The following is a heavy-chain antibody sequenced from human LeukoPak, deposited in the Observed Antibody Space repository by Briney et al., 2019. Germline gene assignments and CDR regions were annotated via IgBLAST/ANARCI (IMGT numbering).Heavy chain of an antibody. CDR2: TYYRSKWYT. V-gene: IGHV6-1*01. J-gene: IGHJ4*02. CDR1: GESVSSKNGA. Sequence: SQTLSLTCDISGESVSSKNGAWNWIRQSPSRGLEWLGRTYYRSKWYTDYAVSMNGRITISPDTSKNQFSLQLNSVTPDDTAVYYCARDVGTSGWHTFDYWGQGTWSPSP. CDR3: ARDVGTSGWHTFDY. D-gene: IGHD6-19*01.